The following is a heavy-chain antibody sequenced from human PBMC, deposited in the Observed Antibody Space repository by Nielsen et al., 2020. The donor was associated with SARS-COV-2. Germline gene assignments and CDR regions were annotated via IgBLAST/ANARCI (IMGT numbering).Heavy chain of an antibody. V-gene: IGHV1-2*04. CDR1: GYTFTGYY. CDR2: INPDSGGT. J-gene: IGHJ4*02. D-gene: IGHD3-9*01. Sequence: ASVKVSCKASGYTFTGYYMHWVRQAPGQGLEWMGWINPDSGGTNYAQKFQGWVTMTRDTSISTAYMELSRLRSEDTAVYYCARSDISKKYYFDYWGQGTLVTVSS. CDR3: ARSDISKKYYFDY.